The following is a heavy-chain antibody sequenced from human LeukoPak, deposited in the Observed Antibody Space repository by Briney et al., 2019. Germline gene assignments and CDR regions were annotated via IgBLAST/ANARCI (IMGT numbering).Heavy chain of an antibody. Sequence: GESLKISCMGSGYSFTNHWIGWVRQVPGSGLEWMGVIYPSDSDTRYSPSFQDQVTISADKSIDTAYLQWSSLKASDTAMYYCARQRDSGFDFDSWGQGTLVTVSS. V-gene: IGHV5-51*01. CDR3: ARQRDSGFDFDS. CDR1: GYSFTNHW. D-gene: IGHD5-12*01. J-gene: IGHJ4*02. CDR2: IYPSDSDT.